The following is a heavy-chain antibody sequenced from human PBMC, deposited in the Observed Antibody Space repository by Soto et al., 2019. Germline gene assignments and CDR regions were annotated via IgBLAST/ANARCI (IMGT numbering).Heavy chain of an antibody. V-gene: IGHV3-43*01. CDR1: GFTFDDYT. Sequence: PGGSLRLSCAASGFTFDDYTMHWVRQAPGKGLEWVSRISWDGGSTYYGDSVKGRLSICRDNSKNSLYLQMNSLRTEDTALYYCAKGGITLPPGFWGQGTMVTVSS. CDR2: ISWDGGST. D-gene: IGHD3-3*01. CDR3: AKGGITLPPGF. J-gene: IGHJ4*03.